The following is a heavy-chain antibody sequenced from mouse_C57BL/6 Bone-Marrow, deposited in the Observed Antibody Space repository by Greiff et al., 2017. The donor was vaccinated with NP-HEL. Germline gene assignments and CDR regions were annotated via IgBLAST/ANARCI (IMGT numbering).Heavy chain of an antibody. CDR3: ARGSCCHVECGD. Sequence: EVQLVESGEGLVQPGESLKLSCAASGFEFTSYAMSWVRQTPEKRLEWVASISSGGDNTYYAATMKRRFTISRDNARKTLYLQMSSLTSEDTAVYDGARGSCCHVECGDWGQGTTVTVS. D-gene: IGHD6-1*01. CDR1: GFEFTSYA. J-gene: IGHJ2*01. V-gene: IGHV5S21*01. CDR2: ISSGGDNT.